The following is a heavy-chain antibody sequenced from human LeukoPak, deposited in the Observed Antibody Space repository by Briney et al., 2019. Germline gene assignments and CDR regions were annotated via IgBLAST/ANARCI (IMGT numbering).Heavy chain of an antibody. CDR1: GYTFSSYG. CDR2: IWYDDSKR. Sequence: PGRSLRLSCAASGYTFSSYGMHWVRRAPGKGLEWVAVIWYDDSKRYYADYVRGRFTISRDDSKSTLYLQMNSLRVEDTAMYYCVRDPGTREYYFDSWGRGTLVTVSS. J-gene: IGHJ4*02. D-gene: IGHD3-10*01. V-gene: IGHV3-33*01. CDR3: VRDPGTREYYFDS.